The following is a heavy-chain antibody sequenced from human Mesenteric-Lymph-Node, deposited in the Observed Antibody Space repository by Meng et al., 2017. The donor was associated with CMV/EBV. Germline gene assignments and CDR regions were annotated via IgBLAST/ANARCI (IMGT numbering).Heavy chain of an antibody. D-gene: IGHD5-12*01. Sequence: GGSLRLSCAAPGFTFTSHSMNWVRQVPGKGLEWVSSIDSTGNYIYYADSVKGRFTISRDNPRNSLFLQMGSLRAEDTALYYCARGGGGYEVGLYYLDYWGRGTLVTVSS. CDR2: IDSTGNYI. CDR3: ARGGGGYEVGLYYLDY. J-gene: IGHJ4*02. CDR1: GFTFTSHS. V-gene: IGHV3-21*01.